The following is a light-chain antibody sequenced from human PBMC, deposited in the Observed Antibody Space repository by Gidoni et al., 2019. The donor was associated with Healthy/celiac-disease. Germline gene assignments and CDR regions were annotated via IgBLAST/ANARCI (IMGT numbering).Light chain of an antibody. CDR1: SSNIGAGDD. CDR2: GNS. V-gene: IGLV1-40*01. J-gene: IGLJ2*01. CDR3: QSYDSSLDVV. Sequence: QSVLTQPPAVSGEPGQRVTISCTGSSSNIGAGDDVQWYQQLPGTAPILLIYGNSNRPSGVPDRFSGSKAGTSSSLAITGLQAEDEADYYCQSYDSSLDVVFGGGTKLTVL.